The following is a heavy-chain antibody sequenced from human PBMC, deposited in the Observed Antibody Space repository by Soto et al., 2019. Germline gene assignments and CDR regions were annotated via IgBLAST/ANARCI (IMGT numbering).Heavy chain of an antibody. CDR2: IYYSGST. CDR3: ATAPSEWGVCPVDY. J-gene: IGHJ4*02. D-gene: IGHD1-26*01. Sequence: QVQLQESGPGLVKPSETLSLTCTVSGGSVSSSSHYWSWIRQPPGKGLEWIGYIYYSGSTNYNSSRKSSVTISVDTSKNPFTLNLASAPAPDTAVYYCATAPSEWGVCPVDYWGKGLLVTVCS. V-gene: IGHV4-61*03. CDR1: GGSVSSSSHY.